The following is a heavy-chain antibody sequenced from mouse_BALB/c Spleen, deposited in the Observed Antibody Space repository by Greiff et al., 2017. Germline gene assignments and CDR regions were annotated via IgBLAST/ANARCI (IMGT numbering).Heavy chain of an antibody. CDR2: ISYRGST. CDR3: ARGYDYDRGYYAMDY. CDR1: GDSITSCY. Sequence: VQLKESGPSLVKPSQTLSLTCSVTGDSITSCYWNWVRQFPGNKLEYMGYISYRGSTYYNPSLKSRISITRDTSKNQYYLQWNSVTTEDTATYYCARGYDYDRGYYAMDYWGQGTSVTVAS. J-gene: IGHJ4*01. V-gene: IGHV3-8*02. D-gene: IGHD2-4*01.